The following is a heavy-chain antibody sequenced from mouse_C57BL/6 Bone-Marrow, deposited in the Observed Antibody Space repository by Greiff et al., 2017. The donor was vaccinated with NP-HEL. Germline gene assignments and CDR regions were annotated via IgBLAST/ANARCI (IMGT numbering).Heavy chain of an antibody. CDR3: ARSGGSSFPFAY. D-gene: IGHD1-1*01. CDR1: GYTFTSYG. V-gene: IGHV1-81*01. CDR2: IYPRSGNT. Sequence: QVQLKESGAELARPGASVKLSCKASGYTFTSYGISWVKQRTGQGLEWIGEIYPRSGNTYYNEKFKGKATLTADKSSSTAYMELRSLTSEDSAVYFCARSGGSSFPFAYWGQGTLVTVSA. J-gene: IGHJ3*01.